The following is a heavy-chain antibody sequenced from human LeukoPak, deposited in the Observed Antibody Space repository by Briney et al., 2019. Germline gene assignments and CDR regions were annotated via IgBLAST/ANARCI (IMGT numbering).Heavy chain of an antibody. V-gene: IGHV3-30*04. CDR2: ISDDGTNK. D-gene: IGHD3-9*01. J-gene: IGHJ4*02. CDR3: ARDNEQDDILTGGMLDY. CDR1: GFTFRNYA. Sequence: PGGSLRLSCAASGFTFRNYAIHWVRQAPGKGLEWVAVISDDGTNKYYADSVKGRFTISRDNTKNTLYLQINSLRAEDTAVYYCARDNEQDDILTGGMLDYWGQGTLVTVSS.